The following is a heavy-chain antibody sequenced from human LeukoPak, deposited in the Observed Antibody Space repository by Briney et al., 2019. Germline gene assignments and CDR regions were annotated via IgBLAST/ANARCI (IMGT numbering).Heavy chain of an antibody. CDR1: GFTFSDHY. CDR2: SRNKANNYII. CDR3: ARSDSGSCSH. J-gene: IGHJ4*02. V-gene: IGHV3-72*01. D-gene: IGHD1-26*01. Sequence: GGSLRLSCAASGFTFSDHYMDWVRQAPGKGLEWVGGSRNKANNYIIEYAASVKGRFTISRDDSKNSLYLQMNSLKTEDTAVYYCARSDSGSCSHWGQGTLVTVS.